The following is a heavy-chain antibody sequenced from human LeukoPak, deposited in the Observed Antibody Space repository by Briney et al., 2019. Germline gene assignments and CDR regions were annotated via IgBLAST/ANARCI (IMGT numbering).Heavy chain of an antibody. J-gene: IGHJ3*02. CDR2: IYYSGST. Sequence: PSETLSLTCTVSGGSISSYYWSWIRQPPGKGLEWIGYIYYSGSTNYNPSLKSRVTISVDTSKNQFSLKLSSVTAADTAVYYCARSEWELRGGAFDIWGQGTMVTVSS. CDR3: ARSEWELRGGAFDI. CDR1: GGSISSYY. V-gene: IGHV4-59*08. D-gene: IGHD1-26*01.